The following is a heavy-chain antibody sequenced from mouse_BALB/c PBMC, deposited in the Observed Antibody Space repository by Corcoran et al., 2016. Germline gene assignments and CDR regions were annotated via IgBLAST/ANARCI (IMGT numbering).Heavy chain of an antibody. V-gene: IGHV9-4*02. Sequence: QIQLVQSEPELKKPGETVRISCKASGYTFTTAGMQWVQKMPGKGLKWIGWINTHSGVPKYAEDFKGRFAFSLETSASTAYLQISNLKNEDTATYFCARNEYGGYAMDYWGQGTSVTVSS. J-gene: IGHJ4*01. CDR1: GYTFTTAG. D-gene: IGHD1-1*01. CDR2: INTHSGVP. CDR3: ARNEYGGYAMDY.